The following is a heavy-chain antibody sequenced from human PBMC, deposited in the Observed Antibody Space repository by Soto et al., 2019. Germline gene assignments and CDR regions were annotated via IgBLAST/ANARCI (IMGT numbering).Heavy chain of an antibody. J-gene: IGHJ1*01. D-gene: IGHD2-2*01. V-gene: IGHV4-34*01. CDR3: ASHCSSTSCLYGFHD. CDR1: GGSFSGYY. CDR2: INHSGGT. Sequence: QVQLQQWGAGLLKPSETLSLTCAVYGGSFSGYYWSCIRQPPGKGLEWIGQINHSGGTNYSPSLKSRVTMSVDTSTNQFSLKLSSVTAADTAVYYCASHCSSTSCLYGFHDWAQGTLVTVSS.